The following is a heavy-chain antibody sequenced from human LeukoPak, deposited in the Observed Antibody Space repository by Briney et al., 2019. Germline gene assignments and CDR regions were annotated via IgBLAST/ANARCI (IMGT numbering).Heavy chain of an antibody. CDR3: ARDLYRIVVVPHYFDY. D-gene: IGHD3-22*01. J-gene: IGHJ4*02. Sequence: GGSLRLSCAASGFTFSSYWMSWVRQAPGKGLEWVANIKKDGSEKYYVDSVKGRFTISRDNAKNSLYMQMNSLRAEDTAVYYCARDLYRIVVVPHYFDYWGQGTLVTVSS. CDR1: GFTFSSYW. CDR2: IKKDGSEK. V-gene: IGHV3-7*01.